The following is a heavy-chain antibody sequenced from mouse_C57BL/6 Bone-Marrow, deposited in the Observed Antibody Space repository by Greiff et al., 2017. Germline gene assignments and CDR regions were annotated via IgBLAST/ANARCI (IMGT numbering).Heavy chain of an antibody. J-gene: IGHJ3*01. D-gene: IGHD4-1*01. CDR1: GYTFTSYG. CDR3: ARHWDLY. V-gene: IGHV1-81*01. Sequence: QVQLQQSGAELARPGASVKLSCKASGYTFTSYGISWVKQRTGQGLEWIGEIYPRSGNTYYNEKFKGKATLTADNSSSKAYLELRSLTSEDAAVYFCARHWDLYWGQGTLVTVSA. CDR2: IYPRSGNT.